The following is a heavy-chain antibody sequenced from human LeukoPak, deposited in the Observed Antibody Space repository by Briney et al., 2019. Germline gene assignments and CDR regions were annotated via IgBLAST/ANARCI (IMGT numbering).Heavy chain of an antibody. CDR2: IYYSGST. D-gene: IGHD1-26*01. CDR3: ARHSGIGMAQLYFDY. J-gene: IGHJ4*02. CDR1: GGSISSSTYY. V-gene: IGHV4-39*01. Sequence: PSETLSLTCTVSGGSISSSTYYWGWIRQPPGKGLEGIGSIYYSGSTYYNPSHKSRVTISVDTSKTQFSLSLSSGTAADTAVYHCARHSGIGMAQLYFDYWGQGTLVTVSS.